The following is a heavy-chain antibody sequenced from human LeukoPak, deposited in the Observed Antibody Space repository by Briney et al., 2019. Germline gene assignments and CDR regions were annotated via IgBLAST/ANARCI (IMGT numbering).Heavy chain of an antibody. V-gene: IGHV3-30*02. Sequence: PGGSLRLSCAASGFTFSSYGMHWVRQAPGKGLEWVAFIRYDGSNKYYADSVKGRFTISRDNSKNTLYLQMNSLRAEDTAVYYCAKTGTGRGSGSYSQDYWGQGTLVTVSS. CDR2: IRYDGSNK. CDR3: AKTGTGRGSGSYSQDY. CDR1: GFTFSSYG. D-gene: IGHD3-10*01. J-gene: IGHJ4*02.